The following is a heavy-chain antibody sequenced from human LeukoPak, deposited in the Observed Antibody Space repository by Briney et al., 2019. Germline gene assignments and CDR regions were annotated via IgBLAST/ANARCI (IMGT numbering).Heavy chain of an antibody. J-gene: IGHJ4*02. V-gene: IGHV3-23*01. CDR3: AKESVVVPAAIGVCELDY. CDR2: ISGSGGST. D-gene: IGHD2-2*01. Sequence: GGSLRLSCAASGFTFSSYAMSWVRQAPGKGLEWVSAISGSGGSTYYADSVKGRFTISRDNSKNTLYLQMNSLRAEDTAVYYCAKESVVVPAAIGVCELDYWGQGTLVTVSS. CDR1: GFTFSSYA.